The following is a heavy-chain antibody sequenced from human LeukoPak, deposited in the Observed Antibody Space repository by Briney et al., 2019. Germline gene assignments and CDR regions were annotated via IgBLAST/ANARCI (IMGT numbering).Heavy chain of an antibody. V-gene: IGHV1-2*02. CDR2: INPNSGGT. CDR3: ARNYYGSGSLSNWFDP. D-gene: IGHD3-10*01. Sequence: ASVKVSCKASGYTFTGYYMHWVRQAPGQGLEWMGWINPNSGGTNYAQKLQGRVTMTRDTSISTAYMELSRLRSDDTAVYYCARNYYGSGSLSNWFDPWGQGTLVTVSS. J-gene: IGHJ5*02. CDR1: GYTFTGYY.